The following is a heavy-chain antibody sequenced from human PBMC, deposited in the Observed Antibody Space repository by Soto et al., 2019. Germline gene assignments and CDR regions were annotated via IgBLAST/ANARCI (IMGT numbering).Heavy chain of an antibody. D-gene: IGHD3-22*01. CDR1: GFTFDDYA. CDR2: ISWNSGSI. V-gene: IGHV3-9*01. Sequence: DVQLVESGGGLVQPGRSLRLSCAASGFTFDDYAMHWVRQAPGKGLEWVSGISWNSGSIGYADSVKGRFTISRDNAKNSLYLQMNSLRAEDTALYYCAKDMGYDSSGYPTDYWGQGTLVTVSS. CDR3: AKDMGYDSSGYPTDY. J-gene: IGHJ4*02.